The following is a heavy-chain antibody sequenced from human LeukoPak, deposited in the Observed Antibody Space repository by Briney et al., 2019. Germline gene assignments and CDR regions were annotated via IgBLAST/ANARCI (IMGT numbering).Heavy chain of an antibody. CDR2: ISATGNT. D-gene: IGHD3-10*01. CDR3: ARLQVLLWFGESRYNWFDP. V-gene: IGHV4-4*09. Sequence: PSETLSLTCTVSGDSISNYYWSWIRQPPGKGLEWIGYISATGNTNYNPPLKSRVSISVDTSRNQFSLKLYSVTAADTAVYYCARLQVLLWFGESRYNWFDPWGQGTLVTVSS. J-gene: IGHJ5*02. CDR1: GDSISNYY.